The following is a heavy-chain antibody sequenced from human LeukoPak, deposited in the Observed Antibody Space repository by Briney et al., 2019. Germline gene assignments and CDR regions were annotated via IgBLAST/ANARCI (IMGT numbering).Heavy chain of an antibody. J-gene: IGHJ4*02. Sequence: KPGESLKISCMGSGYSFTSYWIGWVRQMPGKGLEWMGIIYPGDSDTRYSPSFQGQVTISADKSISTAYLQWSSLKASDTAMYYCARVLRYFDWLFPQLYYFDYWGQGTLVTVSS. V-gene: IGHV5-51*03. CDR2: IYPGDSDT. CDR3: ARVLRYFDWLFPQLYYFDY. D-gene: IGHD3-9*01. CDR1: GYSFTSYW.